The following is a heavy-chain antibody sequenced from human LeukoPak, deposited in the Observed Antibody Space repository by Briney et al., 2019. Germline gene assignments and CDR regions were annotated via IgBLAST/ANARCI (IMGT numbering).Heavy chain of an antibody. D-gene: IGHD4-11*01. CDR2: IYYSGST. J-gene: IGHJ4*02. CDR3: ARHHSNYFPFDY. Sequence: SETLSLTCTVSGASISHDYHFWSWIRQPPGKGLEWIGYIYYSGSTNYNPSLKSRVTISVDTSKNQFSLKLSSVTAADTAVYYCARHHSNYFPFDYWGQGTLVTVSS. CDR1: GASISHDYHF. V-gene: IGHV4-61*01.